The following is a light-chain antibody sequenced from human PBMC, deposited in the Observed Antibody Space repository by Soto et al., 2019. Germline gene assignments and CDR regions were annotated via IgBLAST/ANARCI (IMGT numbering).Light chain of an antibody. CDR3: QQYTNYPCT. CDR2: DAS. J-gene: IGKJ2*02. V-gene: IGKV1-5*01. Sequence: DIQMTQSPSTLSASVGDRVTITCRASQSISSWLAWYQQKPGKAPNLLIYDASSLESGVPSRFSGSGSGTEFTLTISSLQPDDFATYYCQQYTNYPCTFGQGTKLEIK. CDR1: QSISSW.